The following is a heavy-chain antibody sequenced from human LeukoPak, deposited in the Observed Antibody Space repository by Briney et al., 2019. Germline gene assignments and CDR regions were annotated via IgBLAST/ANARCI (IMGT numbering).Heavy chain of an antibody. CDR3: ARGDTLSDLNAFDI. CDR1: GFTCSTYT. Sequence: PGGSLRLSCAASGFTCSTYTMNWVRQAPGKGLEWLAYITVSSTTYYADSVQGRFTISRDNAKNSLYLQMNSLGDEDTAVYYCARGDTLSDLNAFDIWGQGTMVTVSP. V-gene: IGHV3-48*02. CDR2: ITVSSTT. J-gene: IGHJ3*02.